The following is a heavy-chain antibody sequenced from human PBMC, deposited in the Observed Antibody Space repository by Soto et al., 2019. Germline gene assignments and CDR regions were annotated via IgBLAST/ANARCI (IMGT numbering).Heavy chain of an antibody. V-gene: IGHV3-23*01. CDR3: AKRGKGGGHFDS. D-gene: IGHD1-26*01. CDR2: ISGSGGST. J-gene: IGHJ4*02. Sequence: EVQLLEAGGGLVQPGGSLRLSCAASGFTFSSDAMSWVRQAPGKGLEWVSAISGSGGSTYYADSVKGRFTISRDNSKNTLSLQMNSLRAEDTAVYYCAKRGKGGGHFDSWGQGTLVTVSS. CDR1: GFTFSSDA.